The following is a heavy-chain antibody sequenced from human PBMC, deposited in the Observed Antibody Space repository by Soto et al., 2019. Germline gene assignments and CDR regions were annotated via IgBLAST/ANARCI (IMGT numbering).Heavy chain of an antibody. CDR2: ISAYNGNT. V-gene: IGHV1-18*01. CDR3: ARHQSSGWHFDAFDI. Sequence: QVQLVQSGAEVKKPGASVKVSCKASDYTFTSYGITWVRQAPGQGLEWMGWISAYNGNTNYAQKLQGRVTMTTDTSTSTAYMELRSLRSDDTAVYYCARHQSSGWHFDAFDIWGQGTMVTVSS. D-gene: IGHD6-19*01. CDR1: DYTFTSYG. J-gene: IGHJ3*02.